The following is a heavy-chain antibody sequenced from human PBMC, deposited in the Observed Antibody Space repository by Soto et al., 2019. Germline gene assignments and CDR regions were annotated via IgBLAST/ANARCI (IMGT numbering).Heavy chain of an antibody. CDR2: ISGSGGST. CDR1: GFTLSSYA. V-gene: IGHV3-23*01. CDR3: AKLKGVVVAAIDY. D-gene: IGHD2-15*01. Sequence: EVQLLESGGGLVQPGGSLRLSCAASGFTLSSYAMSWVRQAPGKGLEWVSAISGSGGSTYYADSVKGRFTISRDNSKNTLYLQMNSLRAEDTAVYYCAKLKGVVVAAIDYWGQGTLVTISS. J-gene: IGHJ4*02.